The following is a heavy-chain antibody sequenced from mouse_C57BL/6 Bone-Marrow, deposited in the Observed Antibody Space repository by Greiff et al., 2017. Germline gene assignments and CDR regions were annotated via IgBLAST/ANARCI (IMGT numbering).Heavy chain of an antibody. D-gene: IGHD1-1*01. J-gene: IGHJ3*01. CDR2: ISSGSSTI. Sequence: EVKLVESGGGLVKPGGSLKLSCAASGFTFSDYGMHWVRQAPEKGLEWVAYISSGSSTIYYADTVKGRFTISRDNAKNTLFLQMTSLRSEDTAMYYCARAYGSRSAWFAYWGQGTLVTVSA. CDR1: GFTFSDYG. V-gene: IGHV5-17*01. CDR3: ARAYGSRSAWFAY.